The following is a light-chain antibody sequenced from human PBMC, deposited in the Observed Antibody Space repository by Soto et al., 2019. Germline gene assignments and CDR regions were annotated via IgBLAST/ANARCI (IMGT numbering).Light chain of an antibody. J-gene: IGLJ1*01. CDR3: SSFAGSNNFPYV. Sequence: QSALTQPASVSGSPGQSITISCTGTSSDVGDYNYVSWYQHHPGKVPKLMIYEVSNRPSGVSNRFSGSKSGNTASLTISGLQAEDEADYYCSSFAGSNNFPYVFGTGTKVTVL. V-gene: IGLV2-14*01. CDR2: EVS. CDR1: SSDVGDYNY.